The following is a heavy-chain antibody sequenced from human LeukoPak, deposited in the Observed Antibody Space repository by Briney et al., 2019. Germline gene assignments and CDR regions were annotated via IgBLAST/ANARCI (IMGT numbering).Heavy chain of an antibody. CDR2: MSYDGSNK. CDR1: GFTFSSYG. V-gene: IGHV3-30*18. Sequence: GRSLRLSCAASGFTFSSYGMHWVRQAPGKGLEWVAVMSYDGSNKYYADSVKGRFTISRDNSKNMLYLQMNSLRAEDTAVYYCAKEWVRTCFFEDWGQGTLVTVSS. J-gene: IGHJ4*02. CDR3: AKEWVRTCFFED. D-gene: IGHD1-26*01.